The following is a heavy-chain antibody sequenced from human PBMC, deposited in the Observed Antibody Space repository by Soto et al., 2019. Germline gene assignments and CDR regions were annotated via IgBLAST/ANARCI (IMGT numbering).Heavy chain of an antibody. Sequence: QVHLVESGGGVVQPGRSPRLSCVASGFTFGTYGIHWVRQAPGKGLQWVALISYEGSNTYYTDSVRGRLTISRDNAKNTLSLQMTSRRPEDSGVYFCARVTPGNNLYYFSGLDVWGQGTSVTVSS. J-gene: IGHJ6*02. CDR1: GFTFGTYG. V-gene: IGHV3-30-3*01. CDR2: ISYEGSNT. D-gene: IGHD1-1*01. CDR3: ARVTPGNNLYYFSGLDV.